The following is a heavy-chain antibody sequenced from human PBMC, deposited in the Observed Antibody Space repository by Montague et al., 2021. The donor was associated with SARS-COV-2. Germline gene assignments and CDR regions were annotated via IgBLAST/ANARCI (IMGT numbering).Heavy chain of an antibody. CDR2: IKQDGSEK. V-gene: IGHV3-7*01. CDR1: GFTFSSYW. D-gene: IGHD6-25*01. Sequence: SLRLSCAASGFTFSSYWMSWVRQAPGKGLEWVANIKQDGSEKYYVDSVKGRFTISRDNAQTSLYLQMNSLRVEDTAVYYCAAGQSSGWLWGQGTLVTVSS. CDR3: AAGQSSGWL. J-gene: IGHJ4*02.